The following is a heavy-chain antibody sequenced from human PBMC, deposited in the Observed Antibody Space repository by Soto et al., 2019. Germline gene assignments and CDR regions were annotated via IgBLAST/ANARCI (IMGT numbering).Heavy chain of an antibody. CDR2: IYWDDDK. Sequence: SGPTLVNPTQTLTLTCTFSGFSLSTSGVGVGWIRQPPGKALEWLALIYWDDDKRYSPSLKSRLTITKDTSKNQVVLTMTNMDPVDTATYYCAHRPGMRDDIAARPGYFQHWGQGTLVTVSS. D-gene: IGHD6-6*01. CDR1: GFSLSTSGVG. J-gene: IGHJ1*01. V-gene: IGHV2-5*02. CDR3: AHRPGMRDDIAARPGYFQH.